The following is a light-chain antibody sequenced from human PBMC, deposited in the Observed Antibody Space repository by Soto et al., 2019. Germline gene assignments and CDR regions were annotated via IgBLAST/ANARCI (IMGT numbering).Light chain of an antibody. CDR3: QQRSSWPLT. V-gene: IGKV3-11*01. Sequence: EIVLTQSPATLSLSPGERATLSCRASQSFSSYLAWYQQKPGKAPRLLIYDASNRATGIPARFSGSGSGTDVTLTISSLEPEDFAVYYCQQRSSWPLTFGQGTKVEIK. J-gene: IGKJ1*01. CDR2: DAS. CDR1: QSFSSY.